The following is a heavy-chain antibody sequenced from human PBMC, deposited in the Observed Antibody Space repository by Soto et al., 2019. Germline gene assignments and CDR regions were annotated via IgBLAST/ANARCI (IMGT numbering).Heavy chain of an antibody. V-gene: IGHV3-23*01. CDR3: AKNQERELPRVIDF. Sequence: EVRLLESGGGLVKPGGSLRLSCATSGLTFSNYAMSWVRQAPGGGLEWVSSLSGSSSTTYYADSVRGRCTISRDRSKNTLYLHMSSLRAEDTALYYCAKNQERELPRVIDFWGQGTLVTVSS. CDR1: GLTFSNYA. J-gene: IGHJ4*02. CDR2: LSGSSSTT. D-gene: IGHD1-7*01.